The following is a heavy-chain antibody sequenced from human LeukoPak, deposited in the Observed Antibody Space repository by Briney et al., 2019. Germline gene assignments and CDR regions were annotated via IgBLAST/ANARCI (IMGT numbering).Heavy chain of an antibody. CDR2: INSDGSGT. V-gene: IGHV3-74*01. D-gene: IGHD3-22*01. Sequence: GGSLRLSCAASGLTFSSYWMHWVRQAPGKGLVWVSRINSDGSGTRYADSVKGRFTISRENAKNTLYLQMNSLRAEDTAVYYCARVAAWDSSGYLFDYWGQGTLVTVSS. CDR3: ARVAAWDSSGYLFDY. CDR1: GLTFSSYW. J-gene: IGHJ4*02.